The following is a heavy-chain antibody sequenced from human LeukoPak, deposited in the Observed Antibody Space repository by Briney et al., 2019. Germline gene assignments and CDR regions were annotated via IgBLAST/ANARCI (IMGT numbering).Heavy chain of an antibody. V-gene: IGHV3-33*01. Sequence: PLGSLRLSCAASVVTPIDYGIHCVRRAPRKRLEWVAVVCYNARNTYYADSGKVRFTITPDNSRKTLYLQMSRLRAEDTAVYYRVRASGSFDYWGQGTLVTVSS. J-gene: IGHJ4*02. CDR1: VVTPIDYG. CDR3: VRASGSFDY. D-gene: IGHD3-10*01. CDR2: VCYNARNT.